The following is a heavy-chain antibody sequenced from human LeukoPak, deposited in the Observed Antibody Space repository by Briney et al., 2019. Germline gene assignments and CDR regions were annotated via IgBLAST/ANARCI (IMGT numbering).Heavy chain of an antibody. CDR2: MYYSGNT. D-gene: IGHD6-13*01. Sequence: SETLSLTCTVSGGSISSSSYYWGWIRQPPGKGLEWIGSMYYSGNTYYNPSLKSRVTISVDTSKNHFSLRLSSVTAADTAVYYCARVAAAGNWFDPWGQGTLVTVSS. CDR3: ARVAAAGNWFDP. CDR1: GGSISSSSYY. J-gene: IGHJ5*02. V-gene: IGHV4-39*02.